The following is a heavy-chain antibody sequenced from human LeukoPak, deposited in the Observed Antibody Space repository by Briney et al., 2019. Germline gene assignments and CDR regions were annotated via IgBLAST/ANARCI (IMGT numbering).Heavy chain of an antibody. V-gene: IGHV4-39*07. J-gene: IGHJ3*02. Sequence: SETLSLTCTVSGGSISSSSYYWGWIRQPPGKGLEWIGSIYYSGSTYYNPSLKSRVTISVDTSKNQFSLKLSSVTAADTAVYYCARELGYCSSTSCWGAFDIWGQGTMVTVSS. CDR1: GGSISSSSYY. CDR3: ARELGYCSSTSCWGAFDI. CDR2: IYYSGST. D-gene: IGHD2-2*01.